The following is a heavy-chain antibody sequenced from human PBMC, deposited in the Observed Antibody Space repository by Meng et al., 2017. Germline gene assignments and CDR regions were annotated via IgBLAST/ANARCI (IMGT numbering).Heavy chain of an antibody. CDR2: INPKSGDT. CDR1: VYNLPDYQ. D-gene: IGHD6-25*01. Sequence: PSGAGVNNPGASVKVSCKPSVYNLPDYQIHCGRRAPGQGLEWMGRINPKSGDTHYAQKFQARVTMTGDTSISTAYMELSGLRSDDTAMYYCARDEDISAAGKLFGDYWGQGTLVTVSS. CDR3: ARDEDISAAGKLFGDY. V-gene: IGHV1-2*06. J-gene: IGHJ4*02.